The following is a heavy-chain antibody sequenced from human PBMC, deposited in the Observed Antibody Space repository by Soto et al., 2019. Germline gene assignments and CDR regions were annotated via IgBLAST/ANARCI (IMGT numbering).Heavy chain of an antibody. J-gene: IGHJ6*02. D-gene: IGHD2-8*01. CDR2: IIPIFGTA. V-gene: IGHV1-69*12. CDR1: GGTFSSYA. CDR3: ATSPLGYCTNGVCSYGMDV. Sequence: QVQLVQSGAEVKKPGSSVKVSCKASGGTFSSYAISWVRQAPGQGLEWMGGIIPIFGTANYAQKFQGRVTITADESTSTAYLEVRSLRSEDKAVYYCATSPLGYCTNGVCSYGMDVWGRGATVTVS.